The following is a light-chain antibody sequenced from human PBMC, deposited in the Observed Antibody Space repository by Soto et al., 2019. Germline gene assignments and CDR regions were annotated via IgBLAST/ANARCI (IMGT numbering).Light chain of an antibody. Sequence: ETVLTQSPGTLSLSPGETGTLSCRASQSVTSSYLAWYQQKPDQAPRLLIYGASNRATGIPDRFSGSGSVKDFTLIISRLEPEDFAVYYCQQYGSSLFTFGQGTKLEIK. V-gene: IGKV3-20*01. J-gene: IGKJ2*01. CDR1: QSVTSSY. CDR3: QQYGSSLFT. CDR2: GAS.